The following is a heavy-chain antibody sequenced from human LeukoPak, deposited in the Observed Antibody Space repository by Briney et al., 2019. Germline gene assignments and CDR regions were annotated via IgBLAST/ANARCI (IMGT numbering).Heavy chain of an antibody. CDR2: INQDGSEK. V-gene: IGHV3-7*04. J-gene: IGHJ4*02. Sequence: GGTLRLSCAASGFIFSNYWMTWVRQAPGKGLECVANINQDGSEKYYVDSVKGRFTISRDNAKNTLYLQMNSLRAEDTAVYYCARDGGDCTSTSCYDRLDYWGQGTMVTVSS. CDR3: ARDGGDCTSTSCYDRLDY. CDR1: GFIFSNYW. D-gene: IGHD2-2*01.